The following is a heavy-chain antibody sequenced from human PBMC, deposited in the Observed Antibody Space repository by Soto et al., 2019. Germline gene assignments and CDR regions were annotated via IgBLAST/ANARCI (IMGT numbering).Heavy chain of an antibody. CDR3: ARVFSSGSGWMYYFDF. V-gene: IGHV4-4*02. CDR2: VLHTGGT. J-gene: IGHJ4*02. CDR1: SDSIAGENW. D-gene: IGHD6-19*01. Sequence: QVQLQESGPGLVKPSETLSLTCTVSSDSIAGENWWSWVRQPPGLGLEWIGEVLHTGGTNYNPSLTSRVTMEVDKSKNQFSLKLISAPAADTAAYYCARVFSSGSGWMYYFDFWGQGTLVSVSS.